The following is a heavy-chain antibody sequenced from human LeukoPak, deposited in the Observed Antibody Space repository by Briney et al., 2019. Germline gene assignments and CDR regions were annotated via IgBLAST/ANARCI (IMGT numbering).Heavy chain of an antibody. J-gene: IGHJ3*02. CDR2: ISGSGGST. D-gene: IGHD5-18*01. V-gene: IGHV3-23*01. CDR1: GFTFSRNG. Sequence: GGSLRLSCAASGFTFSRNGMTWVRQAPGKGLEWVSAISGSGGSTYYADSVKGRFTISRDNSKNTLYLQMNSLRAEDTAVYYCAKGQLWFRDDAFDIWGQGTMVTVSS. CDR3: AKGQLWFRDDAFDI.